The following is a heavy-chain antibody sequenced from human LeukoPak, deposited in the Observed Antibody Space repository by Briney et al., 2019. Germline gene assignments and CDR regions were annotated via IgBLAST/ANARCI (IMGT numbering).Heavy chain of an antibody. D-gene: IGHD6-19*01. CDR3: ARCSSGWINAMDV. V-gene: IGHV4-59*01. CDR2: IYYSGST. Sequence: SSETLSLTCTVSVGSLSPYYWSWIRQPPGKGLEWLGYIYYSGSTNYNPSLKSRVTISVDMSKNQVSLKVSSVTAADTAVYYCARCSSGWINAMDVWGQGTTVTVSS. J-gene: IGHJ6*02. CDR1: VGSLSPYY.